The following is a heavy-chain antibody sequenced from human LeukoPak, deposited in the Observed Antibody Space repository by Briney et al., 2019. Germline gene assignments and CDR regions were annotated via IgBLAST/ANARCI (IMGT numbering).Heavy chain of an antibody. CDR3: ARRGYCSGGSCYGAYFQH. Sequence: GESLRISCKGSGYSFTSYWIGWVRQMPGKGLEWMGIIYPGDSDTRYSPSFQGQVTISADKSISTAYLQWSSLKASDTAMYYCARRGYCSGGSCYGAYFQHWGQGTLVTVSS. D-gene: IGHD2-15*01. CDR1: GYSFTSYW. J-gene: IGHJ1*01. CDR2: IYPGDSDT. V-gene: IGHV5-51*01.